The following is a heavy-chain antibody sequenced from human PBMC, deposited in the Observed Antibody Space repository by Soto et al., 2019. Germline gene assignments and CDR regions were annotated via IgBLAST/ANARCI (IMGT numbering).Heavy chain of an antibody. J-gene: IGHJ6*02. Sequence: ETLSLTCTVSGGSISSSSYYWGWIRQPPGKGLEWIGSIYYSGSTYYNPSLKSRVTISVDTSKNQFSLKLSSVTAADTAVYYCARLPSSWYFSYYYGMDVWGQGATVTVSS. V-gene: IGHV4-39*01. CDR1: GGSISSSSYY. CDR3: ARLPSSWYFSYYYGMDV. D-gene: IGHD6-13*01. CDR2: IYYSGST.